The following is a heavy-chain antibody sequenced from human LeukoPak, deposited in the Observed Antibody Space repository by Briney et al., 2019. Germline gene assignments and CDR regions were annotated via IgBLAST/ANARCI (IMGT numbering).Heavy chain of an antibody. D-gene: IGHD3-16*01. Sequence: SETLSLTCTVPGGSISNYYWSWIRQPPGKGLEWIGYIYYSGSTNYSPSLKSRVTISADTSKNQFSVKLTSVTAADTAVYYCAREGGVRGLPDDWGQGNPVTVSS. CDR2: IYYSGST. CDR1: GGSISNYY. CDR3: AREGGVRGLPDD. J-gene: IGHJ4*02. V-gene: IGHV4-59*12.